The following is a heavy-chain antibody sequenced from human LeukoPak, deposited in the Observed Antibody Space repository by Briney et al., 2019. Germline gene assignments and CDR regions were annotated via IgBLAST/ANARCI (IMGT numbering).Heavy chain of an antibody. CDR1: GFTFSRHS. CDR3: AGESAYCGSDCRSLSDH. J-gene: IGHJ4*02. CDR2: ISGSGGRS. D-gene: IGHD2-21*02. Sequence: PGGSLRLSCAASGFTFSRHSMSWVRQAPGKGLEWVSVISGSGGRSYSGDSVKGRFTISRDNSKNTLYLQMNSLRADDTAIYYCAGESAYCGSDCRSLSDHWGQGTPVTVSS. V-gene: IGHV3-23*01.